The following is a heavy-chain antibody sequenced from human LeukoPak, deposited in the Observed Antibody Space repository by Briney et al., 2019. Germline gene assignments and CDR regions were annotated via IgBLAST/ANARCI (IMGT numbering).Heavy chain of an antibody. D-gene: IGHD3-22*01. Sequence: SGPVLVKPTQTLTLTCTFSGFSLSTSGMCLSWIRQPPGKALEWLARIDWDDDKYYSTSLKTRLTISKDTSKNQVVLTMTNMDPVDTATYYCARITGYDSSGYYVDYWGQGTLVTVSS. V-gene: IGHV2-70*11. CDR1: GFSLSTSGMC. J-gene: IGHJ4*02. CDR3: ARITGYDSSGYYVDY. CDR2: IDWDDDK.